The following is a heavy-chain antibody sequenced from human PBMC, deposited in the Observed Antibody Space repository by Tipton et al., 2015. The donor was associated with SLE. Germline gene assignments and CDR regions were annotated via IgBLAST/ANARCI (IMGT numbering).Heavy chain of an antibody. CDR3: AREPAVAAHKDPFGDF. CDR2: INANNGGT. CDR1: GYTFTAYY. Sequence: QLVQSGPEVKKPGASVKVSCKASGYTFTAYYIHWVRQAPGQGLEWLGRINANNGGTIYAQKFQGRVTMTRDPSISTDYMELSSLRSDDTAVYFCAREPAVAAHKDPFGDFWGQGTLVTVSS. V-gene: IGHV1-2*06. J-gene: IGHJ4*02. D-gene: IGHD2-15*01.